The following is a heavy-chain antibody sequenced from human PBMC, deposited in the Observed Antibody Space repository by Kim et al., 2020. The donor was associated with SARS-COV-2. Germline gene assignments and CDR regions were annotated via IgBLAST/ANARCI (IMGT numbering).Heavy chain of an antibody. CDR3: AMGLGYSSTWYSLDAFHI. V-gene: IGHV4-39*01. CDR1: GGSIRSSSYY. Sequence: SETLSLTCTVSGGSIRSSSYYWGWIRQPPGKGLEWIGSIYYSGTTYYNPSLKSRVTISVDTSKNQFSLKLSSVTAADTAVYFCAMGLGYSSTWYSLDAFHIWGQGTMVTVSS. CDR2: IYYSGTT. J-gene: IGHJ3*02. D-gene: IGHD6-13*01.